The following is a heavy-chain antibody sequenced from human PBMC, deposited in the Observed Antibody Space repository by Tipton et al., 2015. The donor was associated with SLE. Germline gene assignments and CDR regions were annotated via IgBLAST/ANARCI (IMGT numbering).Heavy chain of an antibody. Sequence: TLSLTCTVSGGSISSHYWSWIRQPPGKGLEWIGYIYFTGSTNYNPSLKSRVTISVDMSKNQFSLKLTSVTAADTAVYYCARGFRAAGRYFQHWGQGTLVTVSS. CDR3: ARGFRAAGRYFQH. V-gene: IGHV4-59*11. CDR2: IYFTGST. CDR1: GGSISSHY. J-gene: IGHJ1*01. D-gene: IGHD6-13*01.